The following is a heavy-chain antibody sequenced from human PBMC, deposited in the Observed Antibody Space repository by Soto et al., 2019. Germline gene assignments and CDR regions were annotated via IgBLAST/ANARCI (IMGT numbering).Heavy chain of an antibody. Sequence: ASVKVSCQASGYTFTSYGISWVRQAPGQGLEWMGWISAYNGNTNYAQKLQGRVTMTTDTSTSTAFMELRSLRSDDTAVYYCARFNWGSDYSDYWGQGTLVTVSS. V-gene: IGHV1-18*01. J-gene: IGHJ4*02. CDR1: GYTFTSYG. CDR3: ARFNWGSDYSDY. D-gene: IGHD7-27*01. CDR2: ISAYNGNT.